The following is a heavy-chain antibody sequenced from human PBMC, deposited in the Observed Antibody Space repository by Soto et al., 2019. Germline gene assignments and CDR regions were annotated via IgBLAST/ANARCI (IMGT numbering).Heavy chain of an antibody. V-gene: IGHV3-23*01. D-gene: IGHD6-6*01. CDR2: ISGSGGST. Sequence: GGSLRLSCAASGVTFSSYAMSWVRQAPGKGLEWVSAISGSGGSTYYADSVKGRFTIPRDNSKNTLYLQMNSLRAEDTAVYYCAKDLKFGSSSVWDWFDPWGQGTLVTVSS. J-gene: IGHJ5*02. CDR1: GVTFSSYA. CDR3: AKDLKFGSSSVWDWFDP.